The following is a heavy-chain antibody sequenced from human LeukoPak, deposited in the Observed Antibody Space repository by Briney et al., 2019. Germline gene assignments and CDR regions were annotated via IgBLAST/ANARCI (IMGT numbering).Heavy chain of an antibody. J-gene: IGHJ5*02. D-gene: IGHD3-9*01. CDR1: GYSISSGYY. CDR3: ARTTPDILTGYYRYNWFDP. Sequence: SETLSLTCAVSGYSISSGYYWGWIRQPPGKGLEWIGSIYHCGSTYYNPSLKSRVTISVDTSKNQFSLKLSSVTAADTAVYYCARTTPDILTGYYRYNWFDPWGQGTLVTVSS. CDR2: IYHCGST. V-gene: IGHV4-38-2*01.